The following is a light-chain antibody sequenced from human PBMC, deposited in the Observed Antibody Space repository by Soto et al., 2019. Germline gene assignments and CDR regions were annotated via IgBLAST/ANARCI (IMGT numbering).Light chain of an antibody. CDR3: AYYGTSPKFI. Sequence: ETVLTQSPATLSLSPGDGATLSCRASQRITRNFLAWYQQKPGQAPRFLVYGASGRATGIPDRFSGSGSETDFTLTISRLEPEDFAVYYCAYYGTSPKFIFGPGTKVDI. CDR2: GAS. CDR1: QRITRNF. J-gene: IGKJ3*01. V-gene: IGKV3-20*01.